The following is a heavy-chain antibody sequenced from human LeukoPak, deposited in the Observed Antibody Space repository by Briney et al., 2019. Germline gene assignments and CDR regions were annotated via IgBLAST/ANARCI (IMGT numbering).Heavy chain of an antibody. Sequence: SETLSLTCAVYGGSFSGYYWSWIRQPPGKGLEWIGEINHSGSTNYNPSLKSRVTISVDTSKNQFSLKLSSVTAADTAVYHCARGLRGYCSSTSCYTPALNFDYWGQGTLVTVSS. J-gene: IGHJ4*02. CDR2: INHSGST. CDR1: GGSFSGYY. V-gene: IGHV4-34*01. D-gene: IGHD2-2*02. CDR3: ARGLRGYCSSTSCYTPALNFDY.